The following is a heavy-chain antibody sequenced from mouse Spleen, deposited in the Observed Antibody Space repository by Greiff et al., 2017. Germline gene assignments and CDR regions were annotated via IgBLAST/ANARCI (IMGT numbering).Heavy chain of an antibody. CDR2: ISSGSSTI. CDR1: GFTFSDYG. V-gene: IGHV5-17*01. Sequence: EVKLVESGGGLVKPGGSLKLSCAASGFTFSDYGMHWVRQAPEKGLEWVAYISSGSSTIYYADTVKGRFTISRDNAKNTLFLQMTSLRSEDTAMYYCARDSSGPYYAMDYWGQGTSVTVSS. D-gene: IGHD3-2*02. J-gene: IGHJ4*01. CDR3: ARDSSGPYYAMDY.